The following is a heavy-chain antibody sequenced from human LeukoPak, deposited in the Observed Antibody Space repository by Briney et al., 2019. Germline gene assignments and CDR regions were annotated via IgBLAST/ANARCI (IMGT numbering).Heavy chain of an antibody. V-gene: IGHV3-30*02. CDR1: GFTFSNYG. Sequence: GGSLRLSCAASGFTFSNYGMHWVRQAPGKGLEWVAFIRYDGSNKYCADSVKGRFTVSRDNTTNTLYLQMNSLRAEDTAAYYCAKEKNDYSDYSYMDVWGKGTTVTVSS. J-gene: IGHJ6*03. CDR3: AKEKNDYSDYSYMDV. CDR2: IRYDGSNK. D-gene: IGHD4-11*01.